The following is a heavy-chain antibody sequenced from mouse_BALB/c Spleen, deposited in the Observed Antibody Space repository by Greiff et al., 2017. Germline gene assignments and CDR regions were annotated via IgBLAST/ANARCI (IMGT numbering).Heavy chain of an antibody. CDR1: GFTFSSYT. V-gene: IGHV5-6-4*01. CDR3: TRERGGYAMDY. CDR2: ISSGGSYT. Sequence: EVKLMESGGGLVKPGGSLKLSCAASGFTFSSYTMSWVRQTPEKRLEWVATISSGGSYTYYPDSVKGRFTISRDNAKNTLYLQMSSLKSEDTAMYYCTRERGGYAMDYWGQGTSVTVSS. J-gene: IGHJ4*01.